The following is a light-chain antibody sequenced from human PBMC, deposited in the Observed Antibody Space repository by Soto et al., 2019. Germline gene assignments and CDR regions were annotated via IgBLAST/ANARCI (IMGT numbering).Light chain of an antibody. V-gene: IGLV2-14*01. CDR2: EVS. CDR1: SSDVGGYNF. J-gene: IGLJ3*02. CDR3: SSYTDSSTL. Sequence: QSALTQPASVSGSPGQSITISCTGTSSDVGGYNFVSWYQQHPGKAPKLMIYEVSHRPSGVSNRFSGSKSGNTASLTISGLQSEDEADYYCSSYTDSSTLFGGGTKLTVL.